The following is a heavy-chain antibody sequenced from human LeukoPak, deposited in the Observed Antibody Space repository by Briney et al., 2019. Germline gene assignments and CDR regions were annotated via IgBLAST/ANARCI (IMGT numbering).Heavy chain of an antibody. V-gene: IGHV3-48*04. D-gene: IGHD3-9*01. J-gene: IGHJ6*02. CDR2: ISSSSSTI. CDR3: ARDRVPYYDILTGYYPWSPPLGGMDV. Sequence: PGGSLRLSCAASGFTFSSYSMNWVRQAPGKGLEWVSYISSSSSTIYYADSVKGRFTISRDNAKNSLYLQMNSLRAEDTAVYYCARDRVPYYDILTGYYPWSPPLGGMDVWGQGTTVTVSS. CDR1: GFTFSSYS.